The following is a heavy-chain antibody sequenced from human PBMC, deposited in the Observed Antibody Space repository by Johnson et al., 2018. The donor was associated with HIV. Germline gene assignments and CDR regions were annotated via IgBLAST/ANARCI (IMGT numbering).Heavy chain of an antibody. V-gene: IGHV3-66*01. J-gene: IGHJ3*02. CDR3: VRDNGAGTGWRISTTRDAFDI. CDR2: IYSGGTT. D-gene: IGHD3/OR15-3a*01. CDR1: GFTVSSNY. Sequence: VQLVESGGGLVQPGGSLRLSCAASGFTVSSNYMSWVRQAPGKGLEWVSVIYSGGTTYYAAAVKGRFTISRDISKNTRYLQMNSLRAEDTAVYYCVRDNGAGTGWRISTTRDAFDIWGQGTMVTVSS.